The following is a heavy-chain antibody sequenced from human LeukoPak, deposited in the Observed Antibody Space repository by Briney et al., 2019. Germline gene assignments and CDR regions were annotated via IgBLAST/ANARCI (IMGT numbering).Heavy chain of an antibody. CDR1: GGSISSYY. Sequence: PSETLSLTCTVSGGSISSYYWSWIRQPAGKGLEWIGRIYTSGSTNYNPSLKSRVTMSVDTSKNQFSLKLSSVTAADTAVYYCARDQLVGASHAFDIWGQGTMVTVSS. D-gene: IGHD1-26*01. CDR3: ARDQLVGASHAFDI. V-gene: IGHV4-4*07. CDR2: IYTSGST. J-gene: IGHJ3*02.